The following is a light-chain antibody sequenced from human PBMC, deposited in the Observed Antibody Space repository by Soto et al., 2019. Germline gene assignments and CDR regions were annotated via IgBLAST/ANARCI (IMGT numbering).Light chain of an antibody. V-gene: IGKV1-39*01. CDR2: AAS. Sequence: DIQMTQSPSSLSASVGDRVTITCRAGQSISSYLNWYQQKPGKAPKLLIYAASSLQSGVPSRFSGSGSGTDFTLTISSLQPEDFATYYCQQSYSTPRTFGQGT. J-gene: IGKJ1*01. CDR1: QSISSY. CDR3: QQSYSTPRT.